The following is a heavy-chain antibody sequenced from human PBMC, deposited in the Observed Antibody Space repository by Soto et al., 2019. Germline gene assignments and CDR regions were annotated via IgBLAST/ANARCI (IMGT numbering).Heavy chain of an antibody. CDR1: GFTFSSYW. Sequence: EVQLVESGGGLVQPGGSLRLSCAASGFTFSSYWMHWVRQAPGKGLVWVSRINSDGSSTSYADSVKGRFTISSDNAKNTLYLQMSSLRAEDTAVYYCARDATGSGWSSYYFDYWGQGPLVTVSS. D-gene: IGHD6-19*01. V-gene: IGHV3-74*01. CDR2: INSDGSST. J-gene: IGHJ4*02. CDR3: ARDATGSGWSSYYFDY.